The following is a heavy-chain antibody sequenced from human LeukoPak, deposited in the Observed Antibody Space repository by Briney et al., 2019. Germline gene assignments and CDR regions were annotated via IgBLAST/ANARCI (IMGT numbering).Heavy chain of an antibody. J-gene: IGHJ4*02. CDR3: AKGAYYSD. D-gene: IGHD3-10*01. CDR2: MSNDGTNT. CDR1: GFTFGSSA. Sequence: GGSLRLSCAASGFTFGSSAMHWVRQAPGKGLEGVAVMSNDGTNTDYADSLKRQFTISRDNSKNSLYLQMNSLRAEDTAVYYCAKGAYYSDWGQGTLVTVSS. V-gene: IGHV3-30*04.